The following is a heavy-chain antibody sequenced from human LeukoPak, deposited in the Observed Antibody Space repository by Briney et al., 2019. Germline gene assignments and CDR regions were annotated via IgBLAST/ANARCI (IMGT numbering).Heavy chain of an antibody. CDR3: ARDCSGGSCYFAFDY. V-gene: IGHV3-21*01. Sequence: GGSLRLSCAASGLTFSSYSMNWVRQAPGKGLEWVSSISSSSSYIYYADSVKGRFTISRDNVKNSLYLQMNSLRAEDTAVYYCARDCSGGSCYFAFDYWGQGTLVTVSS. CDR1: GLTFSSYS. CDR2: ISSSSSYI. J-gene: IGHJ4*02. D-gene: IGHD2-15*01.